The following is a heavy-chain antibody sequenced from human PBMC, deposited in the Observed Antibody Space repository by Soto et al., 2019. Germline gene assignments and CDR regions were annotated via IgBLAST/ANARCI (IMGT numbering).Heavy chain of an antibody. CDR1: GSSLSTNGVG. CDR2: IYWDDDR. Sequence: QITLKESGPTLVKPTQTLTLTCSFSGSSLSTNGVGVAWIRQPPGKALEWLALIYWDDDRRYNPSLKSRLTITKDTSKNQVVLTMTIMDHVDTATYYCAHRPSPAPGYFDFWGQGALVTVSS. CDR3: AHRPSPAPGYFDF. V-gene: IGHV2-5*02. J-gene: IGHJ4*02. D-gene: IGHD2-15*01.